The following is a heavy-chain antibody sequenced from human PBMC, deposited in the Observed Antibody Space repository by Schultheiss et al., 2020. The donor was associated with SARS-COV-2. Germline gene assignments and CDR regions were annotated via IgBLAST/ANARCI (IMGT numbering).Heavy chain of an antibody. CDR3: ARGQPHYDILTGYYRSYYYGMDV. V-gene: IGHV4-34*09. CDR1: GGSFSGYY. D-gene: IGHD3-9*01. J-gene: IGHJ6*02. CDR2: IYYSGST. Sequence: SQTLSLTCAVYGGSFSGYYWGWIRQPPGEGLEWIGYIYYSGSTYYNPSLKSRVTISVDTSKNQFSLKLSSVTAADTAVYYCARGQPHYDILTGYYRSYYYGMDVWGQGTTVTVSS.